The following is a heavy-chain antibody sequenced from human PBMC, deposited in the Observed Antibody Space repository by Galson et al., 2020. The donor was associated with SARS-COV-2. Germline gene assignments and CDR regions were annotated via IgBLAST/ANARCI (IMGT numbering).Heavy chain of an antibody. CDR2: IYYSGST. Sequence: SETLSLTCAVSGGSISSGGYYWSWIRQHPGKGLEWIGYIYYSGSTYYNPSLKSRVTISVDTSKNQFSLKLSSVTAADTAVYYCARMVRGVIITGYNWFYPLCQGTRVTVSS. J-gene: IGHJ5*02. V-gene: IGHV4-31*11. CDR3: ARMVRGVIITGYNWFYP. D-gene: IGHD3-10*01. CDR1: GGSISSGGYY.